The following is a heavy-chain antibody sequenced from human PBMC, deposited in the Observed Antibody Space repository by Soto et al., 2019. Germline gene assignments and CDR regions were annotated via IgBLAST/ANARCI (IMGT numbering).Heavy chain of an antibody. J-gene: IGHJ6*02. CDR3: IPDYGDYYYYGMDV. CDR2: IRSKANSYAT. Sequence: EVQLVESGGGLVQPGGSLKLSCAASGFTFSGSAMHWVRQASGKGLEWVGRIRSKANSYATAYAASVKGRFTISRDDSKNTAYLQMNSLKTEDTAVYYCIPDYGDYYYYGMDVWGQGTTVTVSS. CDR1: GFTFSGSA. V-gene: IGHV3-73*02. D-gene: IGHD4-17*01.